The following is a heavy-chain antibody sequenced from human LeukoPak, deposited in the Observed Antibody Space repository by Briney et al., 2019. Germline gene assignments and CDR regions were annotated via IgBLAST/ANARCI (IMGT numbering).Heavy chain of an antibody. CDR2: ISAYNGNT. D-gene: IGHD2-15*01. J-gene: IGHJ3*02. CDR3: ARDLGGWDIVVVVAAADAFDI. V-gene: IGHV1-18*01. CDR1: GYTFTSYG. Sequence: ASVTVSCTASGYTFTSYGISWVRQAPGQGLEWMGWISAYNGNTNYAQKLQGRVTMTTDTSTSTAYMELRSLRSDDTAVYYCARDLGGWDIVVVVAAADAFDIWGQGTMVTVSS.